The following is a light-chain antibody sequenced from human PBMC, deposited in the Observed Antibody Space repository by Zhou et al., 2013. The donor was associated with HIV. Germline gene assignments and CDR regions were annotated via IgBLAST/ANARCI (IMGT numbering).Light chain of an antibody. V-gene: IGKV1-5*03. CDR3: QQYNSFPYT. Sequence: DIQMTQSPSTLSTSVGDRVTITCRASQSISTLLAWYQQKPGKAPKLLIYQASSLETGVPSRFSGGGSGTEFTLTISSLQPDDFATFYCQQYNSFPYTFGQGTKLEIK. J-gene: IGKJ2*01. CDR2: QAS. CDR1: QSISTL.